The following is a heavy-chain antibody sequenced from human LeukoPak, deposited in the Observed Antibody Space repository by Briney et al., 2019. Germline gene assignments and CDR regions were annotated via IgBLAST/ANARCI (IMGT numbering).Heavy chain of an antibody. V-gene: IGHV1-69*04. J-gene: IGHJ4*02. CDR1: GGTFSSYA. Sequence: SVKVSCKASGGTFSSYAISWVRQAPGQGLEWMGRIIPILGIANYAQKFQGRVTITADKSTSTAHMELSSLRSEDTAVYYCASPYYYDSSGYETGDYWGQGTLVTVSS. CDR3: ASPYYYDSSGYETGDY. D-gene: IGHD3-22*01. CDR2: IIPILGIA.